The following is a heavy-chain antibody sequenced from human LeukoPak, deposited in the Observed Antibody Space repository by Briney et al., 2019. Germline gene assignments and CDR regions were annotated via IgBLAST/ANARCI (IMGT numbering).Heavy chain of an antibody. Sequence: GGSLRLSCAASGFTFDDYAMHWVRQAPGKGLEWVSGISWNSGSIGYADSVKGRFTISRDNAKNSLYLQMNSLRAEDTALYYCARDRGYSGYDSPRFDYWGQGTLVTVSS. CDR2: ISWNSGSI. V-gene: IGHV3-9*01. CDR1: GFTFDDYA. D-gene: IGHD5-12*01. J-gene: IGHJ4*02. CDR3: ARDRGYSGYDSPRFDY.